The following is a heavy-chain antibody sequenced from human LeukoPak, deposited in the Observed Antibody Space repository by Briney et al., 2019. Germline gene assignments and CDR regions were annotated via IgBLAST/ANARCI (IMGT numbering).Heavy chain of an antibody. Sequence: PGGSLRLSCAGSGFTFSTYAMSWVRQAPGKGLEWVSSINSNGGRTYYADSVKGRFTISRDNSENTLYLQMNSLRAEDTALYYCTWSGLKIESWGQGTLVTASS. CDR3: TWSGLKIES. CDR1: GFTFSTYA. J-gene: IGHJ4*02. CDR2: INSNGGRT. D-gene: IGHD3-3*01. V-gene: IGHV3-23*01.